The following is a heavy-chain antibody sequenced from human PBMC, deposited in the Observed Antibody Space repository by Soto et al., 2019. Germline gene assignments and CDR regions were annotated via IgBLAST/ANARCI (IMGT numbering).Heavy chain of an antibody. Sequence: GESLRLACPASGFSFSSYSVNWVRQAPGKWVGWVSYISSSSNTIYYADSVKGRFTISRDNAKNSLYLQMNSLRDEDTAVYYCARDLEMATIGFDYWGQGTLVTVSS. J-gene: IGHJ4*02. CDR1: GFSFSSYS. D-gene: IGHD3-3*01. CDR2: ISSSSNTI. V-gene: IGHV3-48*02. CDR3: ARDLEMATIGFDY.